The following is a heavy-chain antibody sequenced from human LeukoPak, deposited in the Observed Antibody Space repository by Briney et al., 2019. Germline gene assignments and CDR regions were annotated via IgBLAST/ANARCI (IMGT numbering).Heavy chain of an antibody. V-gene: IGHV3-33*01. Sequence: GGSLRLSCAASGFTFSSYGMHWVRQAPDKGLAWVAVIWYDGSNKYYADSVKGRFTISRDNSKNTLYLQMNSLRAEDTAVYYCARVLSSGWYYYGMDVWGQGTTVTVSS. CDR2: IWYDGSNK. CDR1: GFTFSSYG. J-gene: IGHJ6*02. D-gene: IGHD6-19*01. CDR3: ARVLSSGWYYYGMDV.